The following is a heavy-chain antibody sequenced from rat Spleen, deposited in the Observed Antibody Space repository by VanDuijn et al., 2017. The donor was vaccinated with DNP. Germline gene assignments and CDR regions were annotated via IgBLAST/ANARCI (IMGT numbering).Heavy chain of an antibody. D-gene: IGHD1-2*01. V-gene: IGHV3-1*01. CDR3: ARWSTIAAFMDA. Sequence: EVQLQESGPGLVKPSQSLSLTCSVTGYSITSNYWGWIRKFPGSEMEWIGHISYSGRTSYNPSLKSRISITRDTSKNQFFLQLSSVTTEDTATYYCARWSTIAAFMDAWGQGTSVTVSS. J-gene: IGHJ4*01. CDR2: ISYSGRT. CDR1: GYSITSNY.